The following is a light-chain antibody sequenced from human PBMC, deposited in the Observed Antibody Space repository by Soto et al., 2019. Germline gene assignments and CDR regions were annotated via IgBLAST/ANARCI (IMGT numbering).Light chain of an antibody. CDR3: SSYTTSGIYV. CDR1: SSDVGGYNY. Sequence: QSALTQPASVSGSPGQSITISCTGTSSDVGGYNYVSWYQQHPGKAPKLMISEVSHRPSGVSTRFSGSKSGNTASLTISGLQAEDEADYYCSSYTTSGIYVFGAGTKLTVL. V-gene: IGLV2-14*01. CDR2: EVS. J-gene: IGLJ1*01.